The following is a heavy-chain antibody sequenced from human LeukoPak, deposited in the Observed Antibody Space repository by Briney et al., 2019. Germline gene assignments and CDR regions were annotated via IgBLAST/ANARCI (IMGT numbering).Heavy chain of an antibody. CDR1: GYTFTSYY. J-gene: IGHJ4*02. V-gene: IGHV1-46*01. CDR2: INPSGGST. Sequence: ASVKVSCKASGYTFTSYYMHWVRQAPGQGLEWMGIINPSGGSTSYAQKFQGRVTMTRDTSTSTVYMELSSLRSEDTAMYYCARAKYCSSTSCYSLDYWGQGTLVTVSS. D-gene: IGHD2-2*02. CDR3: ARAKYCSSTSCYSLDY.